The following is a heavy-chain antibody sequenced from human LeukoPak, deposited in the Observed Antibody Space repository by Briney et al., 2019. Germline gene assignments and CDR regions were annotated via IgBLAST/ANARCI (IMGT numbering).Heavy chain of an antibody. CDR2: INQDGDEK. CDR3: AKNKGWELPAELDS. Sequence: GGPLRLSCAASGFTFKNSWMSWVRQAPGKGLEWVANINQDGDEKYYVDSVKGRFTISRDDAQTSVYLQLSSLRPEDTAVYYCAKNKGWELPAELDSWGQGALVIVSS. CDR1: GFTFKNSW. D-gene: IGHD2-15*01. J-gene: IGHJ4*02. V-gene: IGHV3-7*01.